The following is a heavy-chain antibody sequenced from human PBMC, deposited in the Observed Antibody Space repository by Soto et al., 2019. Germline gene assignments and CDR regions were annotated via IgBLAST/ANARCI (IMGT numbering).Heavy chain of an antibody. D-gene: IGHD4-17*01. J-gene: IGHJ3*02. CDR1: GYTFTGYY. Sequence: ASVKVSCKASGYTFTGYYMHWVRQAPGQGLEWMGWINPNSGGTNYAQKFQGWVTMTRDTSISTAYMELSRLRSDDTAVYYCARGGLEPGTVTTRVGAFDIWGQGTMVTVSS. CDR2: INPNSGGT. CDR3: ARGGLEPGTVTTRVGAFDI. V-gene: IGHV1-2*04.